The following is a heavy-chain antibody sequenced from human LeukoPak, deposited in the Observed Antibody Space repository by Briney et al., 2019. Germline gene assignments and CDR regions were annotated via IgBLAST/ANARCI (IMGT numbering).Heavy chain of an antibody. J-gene: IGHJ4*02. CDR3: ARQWKQLWYVDY. CDR1: ADSISSSSYY. V-gene: IGHV4-39*01. D-gene: IGHD5-18*01. Sequence: SETLSLTCTVTADSISSSSYYWGWIRQPPGKGLEWIGSTYYNGSTYYNPSLKSPVTISGDTSRNQFSLKLSSVTAADTAVYYCARQWKQLWYVDYWGQGTLVTVSS. CDR2: TYYNGST.